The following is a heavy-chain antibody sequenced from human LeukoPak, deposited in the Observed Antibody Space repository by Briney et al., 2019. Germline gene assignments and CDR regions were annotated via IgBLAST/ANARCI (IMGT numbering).Heavy chain of an antibody. J-gene: IGHJ4*02. CDR2: ISGSGRTT. CDR1: AYTFSSYA. V-gene: IGHV3-23*01. D-gene: IGHD1-26*01. Sequence: GGSLRLSCAASAYTFSSYAMSWVRQAPGKGLEWVAGISGSGRTTYYADSVKGRFTISRDNSKNTLYMQMNSLRAEDTAVYYCAKGRKWELPLDYWGQGTLVTVSS. CDR3: AKGRKWELPLDY.